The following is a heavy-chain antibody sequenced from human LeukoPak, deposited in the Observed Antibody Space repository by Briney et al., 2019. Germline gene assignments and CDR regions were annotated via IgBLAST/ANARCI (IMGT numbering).Heavy chain of an antibody. Sequence: PGGSLRLSCAASGFTFTNSALSWVRQAPGKGLQWVSDISGSGGSTYYADSVKGRFTISRDNSKNTLYLQMNSLRAEDTAVYYCAKDFVVVPGNVNYFDYWGQGTLVTVSS. CDR3: AKDFVVVPGNVNYFDY. V-gene: IGHV3-23*01. J-gene: IGHJ4*02. CDR1: GFTFTNSA. D-gene: IGHD2-21*02. CDR2: ISGSGGST.